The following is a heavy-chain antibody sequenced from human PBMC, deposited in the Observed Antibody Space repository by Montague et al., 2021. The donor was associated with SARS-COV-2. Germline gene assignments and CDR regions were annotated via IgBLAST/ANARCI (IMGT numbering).Heavy chain of an antibody. Sequence: SETLSLTCEVSGGSISSYYWSWIRQSPGKGLEWIGYVNYTGSTKYKPSLKTRVTLSLDTTKNRFSLKLSSVTAADTAVYYCARAQNTCFIANCVNYFEVWGQGTLVTVSS. CDR3: ARAQNTCFIANCVNYFEV. CDR2: VNYTGST. J-gene: IGHJ4*02. V-gene: IGHV4-59*01. CDR1: GGSISSYY. D-gene: IGHD1-1*01.